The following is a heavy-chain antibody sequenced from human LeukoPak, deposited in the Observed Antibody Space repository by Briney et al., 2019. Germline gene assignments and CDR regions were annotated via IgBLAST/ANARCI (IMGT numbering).Heavy chain of an antibody. D-gene: IGHD5-24*01. Sequence: SETLSLTCTVSGGSISSGGYYWSWIRQHPGKGLEWIGYIYYNGSAYYNPSLKSRVTLSVDTSKNQFSLKLSSVTAADTAVYYCASRRDGYNTIDYWGQGTLVTVSS. J-gene: IGHJ4*02. CDR1: GGSISSGGYY. V-gene: IGHV4-31*03. CDR3: ASRRDGYNTIDY. CDR2: IYYNGSA.